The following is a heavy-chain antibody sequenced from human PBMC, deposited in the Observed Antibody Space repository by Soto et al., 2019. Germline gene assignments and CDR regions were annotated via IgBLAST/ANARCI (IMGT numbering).Heavy chain of an antibody. CDR1: GYTLTELS. D-gene: IGHD1-26*01. Sequence: GASVKVSCKVSGYTLTELSMHWVRQAPGKGLEWMGGFDPEDGETIYAQKFQGRVTMTEDTSTDTAYMELSSLRSEDTAVYYCATTFGALMSYWHFDYWGQGTLVTVSS. J-gene: IGHJ4*02. CDR3: ATTFGALMSYWHFDY. CDR2: FDPEDGET. V-gene: IGHV1-24*01.